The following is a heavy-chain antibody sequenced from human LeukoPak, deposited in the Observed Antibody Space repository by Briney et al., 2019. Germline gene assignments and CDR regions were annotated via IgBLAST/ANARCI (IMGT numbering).Heavy chain of an antibody. V-gene: IGHV3-74*01. CDR2: INSDGSST. CDR3: ARDYSGSYGLDY. Sequence: GGSLRLSCAASGFTFSSYWMHWVRQAPGKGLVWVSRINSDGSSTSYADSVKGRFTISRDNAKNTLYLQMNSLRAEDTAVYYRARDYSGSYGLDYWGQGTLVTVSS. CDR1: GFTFSSYW. J-gene: IGHJ4*02. D-gene: IGHD1-26*01.